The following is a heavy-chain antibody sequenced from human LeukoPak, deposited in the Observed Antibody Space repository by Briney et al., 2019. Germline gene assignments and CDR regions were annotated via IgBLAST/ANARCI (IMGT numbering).Heavy chain of an antibody. CDR3: ARDIRLGPYYDFWSGYRDHYYYGMDV. CDR2: INPNSGGT. J-gene: IGHJ6*02. CDR1: GYTFSGYH. D-gene: IGHD3-3*01. V-gene: IGHV1-2*06. Sequence: ASVKVSCKASGYTFSGYHMHWVRQAPGQGLEWMGRINPNSGGTNYAQKFQGRVTMTRDTSISTAYMELSRLRSDDTAVYYCARDIRLGPYYDFWSGYRDHYYYGMDVWGQGTTVTVSS.